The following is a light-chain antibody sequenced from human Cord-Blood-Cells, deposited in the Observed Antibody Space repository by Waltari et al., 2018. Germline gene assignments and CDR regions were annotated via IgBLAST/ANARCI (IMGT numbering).Light chain of an antibody. V-gene: IGKV1-39*01. J-gene: IGKJ3*01. CDR3: QQSYSTPFT. CDR1: QSISSY. Sequence: DIQMTQSPSSLSASVGDRVPITCRASQSISSYLNWYQQKPGKAPKLLIYAASSLQSGVPSRFSGSGSGTDFTLIISSLQPEDFATYYCQQSYSTPFTFGPGTKVDIK. CDR2: AAS.